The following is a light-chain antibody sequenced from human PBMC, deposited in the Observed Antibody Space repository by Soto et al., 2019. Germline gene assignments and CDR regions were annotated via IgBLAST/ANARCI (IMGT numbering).Light chain of an antibody. CDR3: QKYNSAPWT. V-gene: IGKV3-11*01. J-gene: IGKJ1*01. CDR1: QSVSSY. Sequence: EIVLTQSPATLSLSPGERATLSCRASQSVSSYLAWYQQKPGQAPRLLIYDASNRATGIPARFSGRGSGTDFTLTISSLQPEDVATYYCQKYNSAPWTFGQGTKVEIK. CDR2: DAS.